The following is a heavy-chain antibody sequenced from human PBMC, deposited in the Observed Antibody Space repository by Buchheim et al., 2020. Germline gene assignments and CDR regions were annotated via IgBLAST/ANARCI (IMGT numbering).Heavy chain of an antibody. J-gene: IGHJ4*02. CDR1: GYSFTGAY. CDR3: ARRVRDSSGYNFDF. Sequence: EVQLVQSGAEVKRPGESLKISCQGSGYSFTGAYIAWVRQMPGKGLEWMGNIYPGDSYTVYNPSFQGQVTMSVDKSIRTAYLQWYSLKASDSAVYYCARRVRDSSGYNFDFWGQGTL. CDR2: IYPGDSYT. D-gene: IGHD5-18*01. V-gene: IGHV5-51*01.